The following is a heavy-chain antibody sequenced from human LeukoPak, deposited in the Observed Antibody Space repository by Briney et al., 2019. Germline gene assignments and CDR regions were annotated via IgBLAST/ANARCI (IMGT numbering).Heavy chain of an antibody. J-gene: IGHJ4*02. CDR3: AKGGYDYIEIGYFDY. V-gene: IGHV3-23*01. CDR2: VIGSSGST. Sequence: GSLRLSCAASGFTSSNYAMNWVRQAPGKGLEWVSVVIGSSGSTDYADSVKGRFTISRDNSKNTLYLEMNSLIAEDTAIYYCAKGGYDYIEIGYFDYWGQGTLVTVSS. CDR1: GFTSSNYA. D-gene: IGHD5-12*01.